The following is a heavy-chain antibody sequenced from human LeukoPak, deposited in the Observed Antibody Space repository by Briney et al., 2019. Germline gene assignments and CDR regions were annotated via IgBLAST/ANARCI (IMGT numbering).Heavy chain of an antibody. V-gene: IGHV5-51*01. CDR3: AGSSFTVVPGPQAPEGPNDAFDI. D-gene: IGHD4-23*01. Sequence: GESLKISCKGSGYSFTSYWIGWVRQMPGKGLEWMGIIYPGDSDTRYSPSFQGQVTISADKSISTAYLQWSSLKASDTAMYYCAGSSFTVVPGPQAPEGPNDAFDIWGQGTMVTVSS. J-gene: IGHJ3*02. CDR1: GYSFTSYW. CDR2: IYPGDSDT.